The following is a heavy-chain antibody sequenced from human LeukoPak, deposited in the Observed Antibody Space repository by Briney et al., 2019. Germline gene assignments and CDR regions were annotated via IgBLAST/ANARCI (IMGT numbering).Heavy chain of an antibody. Sequence: GGSLRLSCGASGFALSTYWMHWVRQAPGKGLEWVSLISGNGLGTYYAGSVRGRFTISRDNSKNSLYLQMNSLRTEDTALYYCAKISYCGAQCYSGAFDYWGQGTLVTVSS. D-gene: IGHD2-21*01. J-gene: IGHJ4*02. CDR2: ISGNGLGT. V-gene: IGHV3-43*02. CDR1: GFALSTYW. CDR3: AKISYCGAQCYSGAFDY.